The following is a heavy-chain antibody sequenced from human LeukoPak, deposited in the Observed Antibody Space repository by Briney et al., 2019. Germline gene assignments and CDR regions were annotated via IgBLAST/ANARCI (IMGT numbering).Heavy chain of an antibody. CDR3: ARESEGAAAGLYFDY. CDR2: IYYSGST. Sequence: ETLSLTCTVSGGSISSYYWSWIRPPPGKGLEWIGYIYYSGSTNYNPSLKSRVTISVDTSKNQFSLKLSSVTAADTAVYYCARESEGAAAGLYFDYWGQGTLVTVSS. J-gene: IGHJ4*02. V-gene: IGHV4-59*01. CDR1: GGSISSYY. D-gene: IGHD6-13*01.